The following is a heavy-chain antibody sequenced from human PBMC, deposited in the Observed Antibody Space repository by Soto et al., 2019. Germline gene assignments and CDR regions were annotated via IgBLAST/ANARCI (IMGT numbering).Heavy chain of an antibody. D-gene: IGHD4-17*01. V-gene: IGHV3-30*18. CDR1: GFTFSSYG. Sequence: GGSLRLSCAASGFTFSSYGMHWVRQAPGKGLEWVAVISYDGSNKYYADSVKGRFTISRDNSKNTLYLQMNSLRAEDTAVYYCAKSLRAYWYFDLWGRGTLVTVSS. CDR2: ISYDGSNK. J-gene: IGHJ2*01. CDR3: AKSLRAYWYFDL.